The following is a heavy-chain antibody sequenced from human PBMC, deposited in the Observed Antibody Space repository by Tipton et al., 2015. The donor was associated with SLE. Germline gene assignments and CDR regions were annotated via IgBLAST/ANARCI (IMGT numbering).Heavy chain of an antibody. CDR3: AKVVYRRGWFYWYFDV. V-gene: IGHV3-23*01. CDR2: ISGSGSTT. Sequence: SLRLSCAASGFTFSSYAMHWVRQAPGKGLEWVSTISGSGSTTYYADSVKGRFTISRDNSANSLYLQMNDLRAEVTAVYFCAKVVYRRGWFYWYFDVWGRGTLVTVSS. D-gene: IGHD6-19*01. CDR1: GFTFSSYA. J-gene: IGHJ2*01.